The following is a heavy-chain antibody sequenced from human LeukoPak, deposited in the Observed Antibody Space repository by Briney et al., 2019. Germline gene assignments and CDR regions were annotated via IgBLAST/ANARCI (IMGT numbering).Heavy chain of an antibody. V-gene: IGHV1-2*02. CDR2: INPNSGGT. CDR1: GYTFTSYD. Sequence: EASVKVSCKASGYTFTSYDINWVRQATGQGLEWMGWINPNSGGTNYAQKFQGRVTMTRDTSISTAYMELSRLRSDDTAVYYCARDIAAAKVLGMDVWGKGTTVTVSS. J-gene: IGHJ6*03. D-gene: IGHD6-13*01. CDR3: ARDIAAAKVLGMDV.